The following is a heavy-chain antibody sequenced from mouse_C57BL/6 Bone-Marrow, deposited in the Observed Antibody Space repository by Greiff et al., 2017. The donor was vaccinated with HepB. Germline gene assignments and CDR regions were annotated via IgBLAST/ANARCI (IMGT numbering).Heavy chain of an antibody. CDR2: ISGGGGNT. J-gene: IGHJ4*01. CDR3: ARHYYGSSYGYYYAMDY. D-gene: IGHD1-1*01. V-gene: IGHV5-9*01. CDR1: GFTFSSYT. Sequence: EVKLVDSGGGLVKPGGSLKLSCAASGFTFSSYTMSWVRQTPEKRLEWVATISGGGGNTYYPDSVKGRFTISRDNAKNTLYLQMSSLRSEDTALYYCARHYYGSSYGYYYAMDYWGQGTSVTVSS.